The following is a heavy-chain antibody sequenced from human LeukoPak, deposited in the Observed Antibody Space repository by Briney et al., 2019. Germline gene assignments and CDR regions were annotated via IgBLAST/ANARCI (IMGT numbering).Heavy chain of an antibody. CDR3: AREVAVAGEKYYYYGMDV. CDR2: IYSSGST. CDR1: TGSIRSYY. D-gene: IGHD6-19*01. Sequence: SETLSLTCTVSTGSIRSYYWSWIRQPPGKGLEWIGYIYSSGSTNYNPSLKSRVTISADTSKTQFSLKLSSVTAADTAVYYCAREVAVAGEKYYYYGMDVWGQGTTVTVSS. J-gene: IGHJ6*02. V-gene: IGHV4-59*01.